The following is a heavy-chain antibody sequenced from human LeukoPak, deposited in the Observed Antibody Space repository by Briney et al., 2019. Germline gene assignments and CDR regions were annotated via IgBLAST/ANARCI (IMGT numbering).Heavy chain of an antibody. CDR2: SYYSGST. Sequence: SSETLSLTCTVSGGPISSYYWSWIRQPPPRGLDGVGYSYYSGSTNYNPALKSRVTISVDTSKNQFSLKLSSVPAADTAVYYCARLSGIAAAVVMGGFDYWGQGTLVTVSS. D-gene: IGHD6-13*01. V-gene: IGHV4-59*01. CDR1: GGPISSYY. CDR3: ARLSGIAAAVVMGGFDY. J-gene: IGHJ4*02.